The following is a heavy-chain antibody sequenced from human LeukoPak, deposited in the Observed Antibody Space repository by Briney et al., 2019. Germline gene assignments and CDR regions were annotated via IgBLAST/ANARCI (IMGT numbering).Heavy chain of an antibody. CDR1: GFTFSSYW. J-gene: IGHJ5*02. Sequence: GGSLRLSCAASGFTFSSYWMHWVRHAPGKGLVWVSRINSDGSSASYADSVKGRFTISRDNAKHTLYLQMNSLRAEDTAVYYCATDRVGSGSYYWFDPWGQGTLVTVSS. CDR3: ATDRVGSGSYYWFDP. D-gene: IGHD1-26*01. CDR2: INSDGSSA. V-gene: IGHV3-74*01.